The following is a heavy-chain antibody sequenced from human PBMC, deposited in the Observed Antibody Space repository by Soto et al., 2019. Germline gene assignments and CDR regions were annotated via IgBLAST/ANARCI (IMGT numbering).Heavy chain of an antibody. J-gene: IGHJ5*02. CDR2: ISGGGIST. D-gene: IGHD3-10*01. V-gene: IGHV3-23*01. CDR3: ARDAISMVRGTNNWFDP. Sequence: EVQLLESGGGLVQPGGSLTLSCAASGFTFSNYAMSWVRQAPGKGLALVSAISGGGISTYYADSVRGRFTISRDNSRNTVYVRMNRLRAEDTAVYYCARDAISMVRGTNNWFDPWGQGTLVTVSS. CDR1: GFTFSNYA.